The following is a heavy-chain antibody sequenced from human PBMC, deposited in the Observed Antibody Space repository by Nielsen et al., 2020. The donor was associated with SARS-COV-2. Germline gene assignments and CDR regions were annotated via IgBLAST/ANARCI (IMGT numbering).Heavy chain of an antibody. J-gene: IGHJ6*02. CDR3: AKEKWFGDFGYYYYGMDV. D-gene: IGHD3-10*01. CDR1: GFTFDDYA. CDR2: ISWNSGSI. Sequence: RISCAASGFTFDDYAMHWVRQAPGKGLEWVSGISWNSGSIGYADSVKGRFTISRDNAKNSLYLQMNSLRAEDTALYYCAKEKWFGDFGYYYYGMDVWGQGTTVTVSS. V-gene: IGHV3-9*01.